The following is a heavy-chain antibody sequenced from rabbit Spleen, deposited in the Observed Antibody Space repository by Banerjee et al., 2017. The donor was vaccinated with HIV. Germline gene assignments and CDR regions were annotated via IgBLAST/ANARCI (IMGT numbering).Heavy chain of an antibody. V-gene: IGHV1S45*01. D-gene: IGHD8-1*01. Sequence: QEQLVESGGGLVQPEGSLTLSGKASGIDFSSNHYMCWVRQAPGKGLEWIACIEGGSSAFSYFANWAKGRFTISKTSSTTVTLQMTSLTAADTATYFCARDSGSSFSSYGMDLWGQGTLVTVS. CDR3: ARDSGSSFSSYGMDL. CDR2: IEGGSSAFS. CDR1: GIDFSSNHY. J-gene: IGHJ3*01.